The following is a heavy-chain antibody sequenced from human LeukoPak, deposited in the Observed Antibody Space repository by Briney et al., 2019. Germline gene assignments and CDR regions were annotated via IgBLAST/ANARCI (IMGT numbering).Heavy chain of an antibody. V-gene: IGHV4-59*11. J-gene: IGHJ6*03. CDR2: TSGSI. D-gene: IGHD3/OR15-3a*01. Sequence: PSETLSLTCAVSGASISSHYWSWIRQPPGKGLEWIGYTSGSISDNPSLKSRVAVSVDPSQNQVSLSLTSVTAADTAVHYCARVLAIFGLDTTDFYMDVWGKGTTVTVSS. CDR3: ARVLAIFGLDTTDFYMDV. CDR1: GASISSHY.